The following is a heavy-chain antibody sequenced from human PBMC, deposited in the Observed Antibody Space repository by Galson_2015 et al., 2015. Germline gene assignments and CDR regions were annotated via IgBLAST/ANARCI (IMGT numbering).Heavy chain of an antibody. CDR2: INPSDGGT. CDR1: GYTFTSYY. Sequence: SVKVSCKASGYTFTSYYIHWVRQAPGQGLEWMGIINPSDGGTSYPQKFQGRVTMTRDTSTSTVYMELSSLRSEDTAVYYCARANTAILPEAYYGMDVWGQGTTVTVSS. V-gene: IGHV1-46*01. J-gene: IGHJ6*02. CDR3: ARANTAILPEAYYGMDV. D-gene: IGHD5-18*01.